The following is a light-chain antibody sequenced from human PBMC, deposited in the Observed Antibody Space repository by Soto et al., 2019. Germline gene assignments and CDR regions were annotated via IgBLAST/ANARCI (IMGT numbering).Light chain of an antibody. J-gene: IGLJ2*01. Sequence: QSVLTQPPSVSAAPGQKVTISCSGSSSNIGNNYVSWYQQLPGTAPKLLIYENTQRPSGIPDRFSASKFGTSATLGITGLQTGDEAEYYCASWDYSLSAVIFGGGTMLTVL. CDR1: SSNIGNNY. CDR3: ASWDYSLSAVI. CDR2: ENT. V-gene: IGLV1-51*02.